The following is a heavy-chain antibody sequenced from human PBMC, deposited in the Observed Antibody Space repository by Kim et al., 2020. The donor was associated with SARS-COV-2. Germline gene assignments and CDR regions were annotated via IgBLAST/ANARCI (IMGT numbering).Heavy chain of an antibody. CDR1: GFTFSSFT. Sequence: GGSLRLSCAASGFTFSSFTMNWVRQAPGKGLEWVSSISSSSSYIYYADSVKGRFTISRDNAKNSLYLQMNSLRAEDTAVYYCARVVYDSNPLYYYYYGMDVWGQWTTVTVSS. CDR3: ARVVYDSNPLYYYYYGMDV. V-gene: IGHV3-21*01. J-gene: IGHJ6*02. D-gene: IGHD3-3*01. CDR2: ISSSSSYI.